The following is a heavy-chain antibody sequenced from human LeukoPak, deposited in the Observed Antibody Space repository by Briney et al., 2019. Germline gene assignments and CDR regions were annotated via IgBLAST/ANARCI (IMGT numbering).Heavy chain of an antibody. V-gene: IGHV3-30*04. CDR3: AKVRRMEWMTPLSDDFDV. CDR2: ISSDSSNK. D-gene: IGHD3-3*01. CDR1: GFNFNRLA. J-gene: IGHJ3*01. Sequence: TGGSLRLSCAASGFNFNRLAMHWVRQVPGRGLEWVAVISSDSSNKNYVESVRGRFTISRENSVNTLYLEMNTLTTDDAGVYYCAKVRRMEWMTPLSDDFDVWGQGTMVTVSS.